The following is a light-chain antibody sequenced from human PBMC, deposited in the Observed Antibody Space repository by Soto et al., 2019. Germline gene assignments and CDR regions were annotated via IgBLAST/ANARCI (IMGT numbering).Light chain of an antibody. J-gene: IGLJ2*01. CDR1: SSDVGTYNY. Sequence: QSALTQPASVSGSPGQSITISCTGSSSDVGTYNYVSWYQQDPGKAPKLMIYEVSNRPSGVSNRFSGSKLGNTASLTISGLQAEDEDDYYCSSYTSSRTVVFGGVTKLTVL. CDR2: EVS. V-gene: IGLV2-14*01. CDR3: SSYTSSRTVV.